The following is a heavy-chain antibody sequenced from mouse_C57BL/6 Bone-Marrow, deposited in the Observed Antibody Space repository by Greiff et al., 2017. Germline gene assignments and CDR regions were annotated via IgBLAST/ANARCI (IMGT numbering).Heavy chain of an antibody. CDR3: AREEGYDGYFFYAMDY. CDR1: GYTFTSYW. CDR2: IDPNSGGT. J-gene: IGHJ4*01. D-gene: IGHD2-3*01. Sequence: QVQLQQPGAELVKPGASVKLSCKASGYTFTSYWMHWVKQRPGRGLEWIGRIDPNSGGTKYNEKFKSKATLTVDKPSSTAYMQLSSLTSEDSAVYYGAREEGYDGYFFYAMDYWGQGTSVTVSS. V-gene: IGHV1-72*01.